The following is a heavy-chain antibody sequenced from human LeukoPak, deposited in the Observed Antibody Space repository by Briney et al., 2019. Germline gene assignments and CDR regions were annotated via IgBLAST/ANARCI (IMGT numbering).Heavy chain of an antibody. D-gene: IGHD1-20*01. CDR3: ARAATYNWNDVNY. J-gene: IGHJ4*02. CDR1: GGSISSYY. Sequence: SETLSLTCTVSGGSISSYYWSWIRQPPGKGLEWIGYISSSGSSNYNPSLKSRIAISVETSKNQFSLKLSSVTAADTAVYYCARAATYNWNDVNYWGQGTLVTVSS. CDR2: ISSSGSS. V-gene: IGHV4-59*01.